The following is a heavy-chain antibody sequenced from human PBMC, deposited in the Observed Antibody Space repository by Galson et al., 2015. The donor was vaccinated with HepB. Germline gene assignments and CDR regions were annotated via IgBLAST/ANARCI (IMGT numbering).Heavy chain of an antibody. Sequence: SLRLSCAASGFTVSSNYMSWVRQAPGKGLEWVSVIYSCGSTYYADSVKGRFTISRDNSKNTLYLQMNSLRAEDTAVYYCARDQVRYYYYGMDVWGQGTTVTVSS. V-gene: IGHV3-66*03. CDR2: IYSCGST. CDR1: GFTVSSNY. CDR3: ARDQVRYYYYGMDV. J-gene: IGHJ6*02.